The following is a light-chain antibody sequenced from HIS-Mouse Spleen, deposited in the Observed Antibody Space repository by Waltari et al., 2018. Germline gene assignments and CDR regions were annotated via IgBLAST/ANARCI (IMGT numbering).Light chain of an antibody. J-gene: IGLJ3*02. Sequence: QSALTQPRSVSGSPGQSVTISCTGTSSDVGGYNYVSWYQQHPGKAPTLMIYDVSKPASGVPDRFSGANSGNTASLTSSGLQGEDEADYYCCTYAGSYTWVFGGGTKLTVL. CDR1: SSDVGGYNY. CDR3: CTYAGSYTWV. CDR2: DVS. V-gene: IGLV2-11*01.